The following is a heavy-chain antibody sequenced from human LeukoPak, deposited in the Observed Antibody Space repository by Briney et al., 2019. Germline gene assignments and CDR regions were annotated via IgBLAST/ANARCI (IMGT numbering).Heavy chain of an antibody. D-gene: IGHD5-18*01. Sequence: ASXXVXCXAXXYTXTGYYMHWVRQAPGQGLEWMGWINPNSGGTNYAQKFQGWVTMTRDTSISTAYMELSRLRSDDTAVYYCARGSGFRGYSYGSLDYWGQGTLVTVSS. CDR1: XYTXTGYY. V-gene: IGHV1-2*04. CDR3: ARGSGFRGYSYGSLDY. CDR2: INPNSGGT. J-gene: IGHJ4*02.